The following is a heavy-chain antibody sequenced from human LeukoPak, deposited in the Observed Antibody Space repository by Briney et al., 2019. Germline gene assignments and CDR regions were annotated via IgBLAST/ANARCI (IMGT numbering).Heavy chain of an antibody. J-gene: IGHJ4*02. Sequence: GGSLRLSCAASGFTFSDYYMSWIRQAPGKGLEWVSYITNSGSTIYYADSVKGRFTISRDNSKKTMYVEMKSLRADDTAVYYCAKRVEYSSSSGGYFDYWGQGTLVTVSS. D-gene: IGHD6-6*01. V-gene: IGHV3-11*01. CDR1: GFTFSDYY. CDR3: AKRVEYSSSSGGYFDY. CDR2: ITNSGSTI.